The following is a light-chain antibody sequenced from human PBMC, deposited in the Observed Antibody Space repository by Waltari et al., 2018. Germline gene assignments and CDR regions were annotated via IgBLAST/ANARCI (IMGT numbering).Light chain of an antibody. CDR2: AAS. Sequence: DIQMTQSPSSLSASVGDRLTIPCRASQSISTFLNWYQQRPGKAPILLISAASILQSGVPSRFSGSEAGADFTLTISSLQPEDFATEYCQQSSTNPPTFGGGTKVEIK. V-gene: IGKV1-39*01. J-gene: IGKJ4*01. CDR3: QQSSTNPPT. CDR1: QSISTF.